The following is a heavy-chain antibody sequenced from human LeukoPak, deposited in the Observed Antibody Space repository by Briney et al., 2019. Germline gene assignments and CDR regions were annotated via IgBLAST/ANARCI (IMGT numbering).Heavy chain of an antibody. Sequence: GGSLRLSCAASGFTFSGFWMSWVRQAPTKGLEWVPNIKYDGSDKRYVDSVKGRFTVSRDNANNSLYLQMNSLRAEDTAVYYCVRGGGSFDSWDQGTLVTVSS. CDR1: GFTFSGFW. V-gene: IGHV3-7*04. D-gene: IGHD3-16*01. CDR3: VRGGGSFDS. J-gene: IGHJ4*02. CDR2: IKYDGSDK.